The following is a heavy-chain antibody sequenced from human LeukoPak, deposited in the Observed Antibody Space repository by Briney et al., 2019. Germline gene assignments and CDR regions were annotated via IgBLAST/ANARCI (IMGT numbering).Heavy chain of an antibody. D-gene: IGHD2-21*02. V-gene: IGHV4-34*01. CDR3: ARDGVVSAFASVGMNWLDP. CDR2: INHSGST. CDR1: GGSFSGYY. Sequence: PSETLSLTCAVHGGSFSGYYWSWVRQPTGKGLEWIGEINHSGSTNYNPSLKSRVTISVDTSKHQFSLKLSSVTAADTAVYYCARDGVVSAFASVGMNWLDPWRERAQATVSS. J-gene: IGHJ5*02.